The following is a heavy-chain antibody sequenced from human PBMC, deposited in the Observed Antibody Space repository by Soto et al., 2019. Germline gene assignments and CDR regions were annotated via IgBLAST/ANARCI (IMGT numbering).Heavy chain of an antibody. CDR1: GVTINKNY. CDR3: ARARDAYNFLYEPT. D-gene: IGHD5-12*01. Sequence: GGSLRLSCAASGVTINKNYMSWVRQAPGKGLEWVSVIYGGGSTDYADSVKGRFTISRDNSKNTLYLQMNSLRAEDTATYYCARARDAYNFLYEPTWGQGTLVTVSS. V-gene: IGHV3-53*01. J-gene: IGHJ4*02. CDR2: IYGGGST.